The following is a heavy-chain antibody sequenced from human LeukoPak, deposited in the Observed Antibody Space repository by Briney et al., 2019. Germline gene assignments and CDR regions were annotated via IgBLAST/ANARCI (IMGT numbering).Heavy chain of an antibody. D-gene: IGHD2-15*01. J-gene: IGHJ4*02. Sequence: ASVKVSCKASGYTFTSYYMHWVRQAPGQGLEWMGWINPNSGGTNYAQRFQGRGTMTRDTSISTAYMELSRLRSDDTAVYYCARVQAECSGGSCYYNYWGQGTLVTVSS. CDR1: GYTFTSYY. V-gene: IGHV1-2*02. CDR2: INPNSGGT. CDR3: ARVQAECSGGSCYYNY.